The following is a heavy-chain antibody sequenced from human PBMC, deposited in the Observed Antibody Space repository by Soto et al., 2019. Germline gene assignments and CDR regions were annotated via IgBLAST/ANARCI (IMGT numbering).Heavy chain of an antibody. CDR1: GFSIINYY. CDR3: ARLSYSSGWLDY. CDR2: IYYSGST. Sequence: PSETLSLTCTVSGFSIINYYWSWIRQPPGKGLEHIGYIYYSGSTNYNPSLKSRVTISVDTSKNQFSLKLNSVTAADTAVYYCARLSYSSGWLDYWGQGTLVTVSS. V-gene: IGHV4-59*08. J-gene: IGHJ4*02. D-gene: IGHD6-19*01.